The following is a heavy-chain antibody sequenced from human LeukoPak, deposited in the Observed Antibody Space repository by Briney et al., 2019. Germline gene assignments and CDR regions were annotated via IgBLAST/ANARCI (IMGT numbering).Heavy chain of an antibody. V-gene: IGHV4-59*04. D-gene: IGHD3-22*01. Sequence: PSETLSLTCTVSGGSISNKYWSWIRQPPGKGLEWIGYIYYSGSTNYNPSLKSRVTIFVDTSKNQFSLKLSSVTAADTAVYYCAGTNYDTSGTVEYWGQGTLVTVSS. CDR1: GGSISNKY. CDR3: AGTNYDTSGTVEY. CDR2: IYYSGST. J-gene: IGHJ4*02.